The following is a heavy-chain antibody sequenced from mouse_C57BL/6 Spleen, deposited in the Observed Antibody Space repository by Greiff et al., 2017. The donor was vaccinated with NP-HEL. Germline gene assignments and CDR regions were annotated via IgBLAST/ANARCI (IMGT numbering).Heavy chain of an antibody. CDR1: GYTFTSYW. CDR3: ARYGTTVVDWYFDV. CDR2: IDPSDSYT. D-gene: IGHD1-1*01. V-gene: IGHV1-69*01. J-gene: IGHJ1*03. Sequence: QVQLQQPGAELVMPGASVKLSCKASGYTFTSYWMHWVKQRPGQGLEWIGEIDPSDSYTNYNQKFKGKSTLTVDKSSSTAYMQLSSLTSEDSAVYYGARYGTTVVDWYFDVWGTGTTVTVSS.